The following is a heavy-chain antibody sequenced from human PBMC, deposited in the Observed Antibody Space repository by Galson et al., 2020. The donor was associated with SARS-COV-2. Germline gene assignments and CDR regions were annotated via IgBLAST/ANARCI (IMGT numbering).Heavy chain of an antibody. CDR3: ARGSCSSLSCLPGYNYYYYMDV. CDR1: GDRVSSNRAA. J-gene: IGHJ6*03. D-gene: IGHD2-2*01. CDR2: TYSRTRRYN. V-gene: IGHV6-1*01. Sequence: SETLSLTCAISGDRVSSNRAAWNWIRQTPSRGLEWLGRTYSRTRRYNDYAVSVKSRRIINPDTSENQFSLQLNSVTPEDTAVYYCARGSCSSLSCLPGYNYYYYMDVWGKGTTVTVSS.